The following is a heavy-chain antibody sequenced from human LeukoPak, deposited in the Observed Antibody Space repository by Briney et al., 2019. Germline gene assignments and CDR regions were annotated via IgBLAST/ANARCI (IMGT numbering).Heavy chain of an antibody. CDR2: INPNSGGT. CDR3: ARGTSMVATEIDY. V-gene: IGHV1-2*02. D-gene: IGHD5-12*01. CDR1: GGTFSSYA. Sequence: SVKVPCKASGGTFSSYAISWVRQAPGQGLEWMGWINPNSGGTNYAQKFQGRVTMTRDTSISTAYMELSRLRSDDTAVYYCARGTSMVATEIDYWGQGTLVTVSS. J-gene: IGHJ4*02.